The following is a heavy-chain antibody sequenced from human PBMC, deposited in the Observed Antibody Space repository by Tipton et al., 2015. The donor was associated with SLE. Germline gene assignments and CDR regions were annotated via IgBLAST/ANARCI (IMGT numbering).Heavy chain of an antibody. J-gene: IGHJ3*01. V-gene: IGHV4-38-2*02. CDR2: IYHSGST. Sequence: TLSLTCTASGYSISSGYYWGWIRQPPGKGLEWIGSIYHSGSTYYNPSLKSRVTISVDTPKNQFSLKLSSVTAADTAVYYCARDARLWGQGTMVTVSS. CDR1: GYSISSGYY. CDR3: ARDARL.